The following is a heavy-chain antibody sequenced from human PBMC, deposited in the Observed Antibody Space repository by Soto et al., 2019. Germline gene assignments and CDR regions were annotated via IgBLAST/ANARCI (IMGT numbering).Heavy chain of an antibody. CDR3: ARGVIAARLFDS. CDR2: IYTSGST. CDR1: GGSISSYY. Sequence: SETLSLTCTVSGGSISSYYWSWIRLPAGKGLEWIGRIYTSGSTNYNPSLKSRVTMSVATSKNQFSLKLSSVTAADTAVYYCARGVIAARLFDSWYQRTLVTASS. V-gene: IGHV4-4*07. J-gene: IGHJ4*02. D-gene: IGHD6-6*01.